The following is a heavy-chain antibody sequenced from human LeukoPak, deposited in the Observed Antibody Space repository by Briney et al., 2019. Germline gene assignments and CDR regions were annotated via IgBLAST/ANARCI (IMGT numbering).Heavy chain of an antibody. CDR1: GFTFSSYA. CDR2: ISGSGGST. D-gene: IGHD3-22*01. V-gene: IGHV3-23*01. CDR3: AKLESFVAYYYDSSGYYYAS. J-gene: IGHJ4*02. Sequence: AGGSLRLSCAASGFTFSSYAMSWVRQAPGKGLEWVSAISGSGGSTYYADSVKGRFTISRDNSKNTLYLQMNSLRAEDTAVYYCAKLESFVAYYYDSSGYYYASWGQGTLVTVSS.